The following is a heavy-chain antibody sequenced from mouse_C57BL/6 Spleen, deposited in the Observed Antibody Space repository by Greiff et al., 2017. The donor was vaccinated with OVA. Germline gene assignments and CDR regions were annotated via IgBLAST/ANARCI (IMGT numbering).Heavy chain of an antibody. Sequence: QVQLQQSGAELVKPGASVKLSCKASGYTFTSYWMQWVKQRPGQGLEWIGEIDPSDSYTNYNQKFKGKATLTVDTSSSTAYMQLSSLTSEDSAVYYCARRYSNYLYYFDYWGQGTTLTVSS. CDR1: GYTFTSYW. CDR2: IDPSDSYT. J-gene: IGHJ2*01. CDR3: ARRYSNYLYYFDY. D-gene: IGHD2-5*01. V-gene: IGHV1-50*01.